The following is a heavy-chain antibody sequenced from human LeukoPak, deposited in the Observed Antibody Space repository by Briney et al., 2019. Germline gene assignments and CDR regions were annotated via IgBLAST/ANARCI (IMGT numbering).Heavy chain of an antibody. J-gene: IGHJ4*02. D-gene: IGHD3-22*01. Sequence: GGSLRLSCAASGFTFSSYSMNWVRQAPGKGLEWVSSISSSSSYIYYADSVKGRFTISRDNAKNSLYLQMNSLRAEDTAVYYCAKGSYYYDSADYFDYWGQGPLVTVSS. V-gene: IGHV3-21*01. CDR1: GFTFSSYS. CDR3: AKGSYYYDSADYFDY. CDR2: ISSSSSYI.